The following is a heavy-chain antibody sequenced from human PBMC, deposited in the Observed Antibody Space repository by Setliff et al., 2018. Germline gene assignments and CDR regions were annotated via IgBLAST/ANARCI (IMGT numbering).Heavy chain of an antibody. CDR3: IRDWGGVGATNGFDI. D-gene: IGHD1-26*01. J-gene: IGHJ3*02. CDR2: INGDGSST. CDR1: GFTFSNYW. Sequence: GGSLRLSCEASGFTFSNYWMHWVRQGPGKPLVWVSRINGDGSSTTYADSVKGRFTISRDNAKNTVYLQMNSLRVEDTAVYYCIRDWGGVGATNGFDIWGQGTMVTVS. V-gene: IGHV3-74*01.